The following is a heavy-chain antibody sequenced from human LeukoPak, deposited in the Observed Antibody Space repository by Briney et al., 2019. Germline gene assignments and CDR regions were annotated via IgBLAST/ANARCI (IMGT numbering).Heavy chain of an antibody. CDR1: GFTFSSYA. CDR3: AKDVRSSASHFDY. CDR2: ISWNSGSI. J-gene: IGHJ4*02. Sequence: GGSLRLSCAASGFTFSSYAMHWVRQAPGKGLEWVSGISWNSGSIGYADSVKGRFTISRDNAKNSLYLQMNSLRAEDTALYYCAKDVRSSASHFDYWGQGTLVTVSS. D-gene: IGHD6-6*01. V-gene: IGHV3-9*01.